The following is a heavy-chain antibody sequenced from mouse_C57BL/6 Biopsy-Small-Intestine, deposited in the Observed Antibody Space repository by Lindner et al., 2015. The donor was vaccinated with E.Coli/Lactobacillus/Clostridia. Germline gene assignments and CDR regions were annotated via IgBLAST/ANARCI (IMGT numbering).Heavy chain of an antibody. CDR2: IYYSGTI. V-gene: IGHV3-5*01. D-gene: IGHD2-2*01. CDR3: ARGYDPYYAMDY. CDR1: GISITTGNYR. J-gene: IGHJ4*01. Sequence: VRLQESGPGLVKPSQTVFLTCTVTGISITTGNYRWSWIRQFPGNKLEWIGYIYYSGTITYNPSLTSRTTITRDTPKNQFFLEMNSLTAEDTATYYCARGYDPYYAMDYWGQGTSVTVSS.